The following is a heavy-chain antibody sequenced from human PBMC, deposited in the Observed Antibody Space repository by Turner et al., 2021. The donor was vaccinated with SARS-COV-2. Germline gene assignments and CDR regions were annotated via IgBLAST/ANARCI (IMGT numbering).Heavy chain of an antibody. D-gene: IGHD5-12*01. CDR1: GFAFSSLS. J-gene: IGHJ6*02. CDR2: GSPYGGIT. V-gene: IGHV3-23*04. CDR3: AKGGSVDV. Sequence: EVQVVESGGGLVQTGGSLRLSCAATGFAFSSLSMTWVRQAPGKGREWASLGSPYGGITYYADSVNGRFTISRDNSKNTGYLQMNSLRAEDTAIYYCAKGGSVDVWGQGTTVAVSS.